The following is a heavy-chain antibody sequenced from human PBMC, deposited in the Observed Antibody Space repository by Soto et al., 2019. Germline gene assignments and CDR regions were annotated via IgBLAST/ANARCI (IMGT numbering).Heavy chain of an antibody. V-gene: IGHV4-59*01. Sequence: SETLSLTCTVSGGSISSYYWSWIRQPPGKGLKWIGYIYYSGSTNYNPSLKSRVTISVDTSKNQFSLKLSSVTAADTAVYYCARGDCSSTSCLSVDWFDPWGQGTLVTVSS. CDR3: ARGDCSSTSCLSVDWFDP. CDR2: IYYSGST. D-gene: IGHD2-2*01. J-gene: IGHJ5*02. CDR1: GGSISSYY.